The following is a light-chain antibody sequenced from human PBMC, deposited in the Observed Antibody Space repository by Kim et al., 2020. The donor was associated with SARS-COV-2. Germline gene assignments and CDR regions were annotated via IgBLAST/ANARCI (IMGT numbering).Light chain of an antibody. V-gene: IGLV1-51*01. CDR3: GTWDSSLRVVL. CDR2: DDN. J-gene: IGLJ2*01. CDR1: RSNIGNNP. Sequence: VTISCSGRRSNIGNNPVSWYHQHPGTAPKLLIYDDNKRPSGIPDRFSGSKSGTSATLGITGLQTGDEADYYCGTWDSSLRVVLFGGGTQLTVL.